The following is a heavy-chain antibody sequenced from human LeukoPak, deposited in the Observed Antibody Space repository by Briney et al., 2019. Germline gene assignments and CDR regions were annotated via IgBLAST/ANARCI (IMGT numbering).Heavy chain of an antibody. CDR3: ARELRYDNVASESHYYYYYYMDV. D-gene: IGHD4-17*01. Sequence: GGSLRLSCAASGFTFSSYWMSWVRQAPGKGLEWVANIKQDGSEKCYVDSVKGRFTISRDNAKNSLYLQMNSLRAEDTAVYYCARELRYDNVASESHYYYYYYMDVWGKGTTVTVSS. V-gene: IGHV3-7*01. CDR2: IKQDGSEK. J-gene: IGHJ6*03. CDR1: GFTFSSYW.